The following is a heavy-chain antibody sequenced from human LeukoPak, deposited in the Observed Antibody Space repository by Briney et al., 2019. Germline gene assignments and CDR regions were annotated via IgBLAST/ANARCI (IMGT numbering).Heavy chain of an antibody. D-gene: IGHD2-15*01. CDR2: IIPIFGTA. V-gene: IGHV1-69*13. CDR3: ARDAAEYYYYGMDV. CDR1: GYTFTSYY. Sequence: SVKVSCKASGYTFTSYYMHWVRQAPGQGLEWMGGIIPIFGTANYAQKFQGRVTITADESTSTAYMELSSLRSEDTAVYYCARDAAEYYYYGMDVWGKGTTVTVSS. J-gene: IGHJ6*04.